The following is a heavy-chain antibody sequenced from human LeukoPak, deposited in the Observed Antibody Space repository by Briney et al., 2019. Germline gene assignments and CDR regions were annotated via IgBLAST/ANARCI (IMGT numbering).Heavy chain of an antibody. CDR3: AIMHPYYDGSGYWVQ. D-gene: IGHD3-22*01. Sequence: PGESLSLSCAASGFTFSSYAMSWVRQAPGKGLEWVSGTSGGSSSYADSVKGRFTISRDNPRNTLYMQMNSLRAADTALYYCAIMHPYYDGSGYWVQWGQGTLVTVSS. CDR2: TSGGSS. V-gene: IGHV3-23*01. J-gene: IGHJ4*02. CDR1: GFTFSSYA.